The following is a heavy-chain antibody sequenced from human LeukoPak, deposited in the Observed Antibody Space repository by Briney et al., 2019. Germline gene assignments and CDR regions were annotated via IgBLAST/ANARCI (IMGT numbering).Heavy chain of an antibody. CDR2: IIPSDGFT. D-gene: IGHD2-21*02. CDR3: ARVSGDYYYYYYMDV. V-gene: IGHV1-46*01. Sequence: ASVKVSCKASGYTFSSYYVHWVRQAPGQGLEWMGMIIPSDGFTSYAQKFQGRVTMTRDMSTSTVYMELSSLRSDDTAVYYCARVSGDYYYYYYMDVWGKGTTVTISS. CDR1: GYTFSSYY. J-gene: IGHJ6*03.